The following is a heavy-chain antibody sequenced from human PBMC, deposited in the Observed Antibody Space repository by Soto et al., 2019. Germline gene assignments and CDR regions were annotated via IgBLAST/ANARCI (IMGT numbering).Heavy chain of an antibody. CDR3: ARGSIFGVVIMRSRYYGMDV. V-gene: IGHV1-69*13. J-gene: IGHJ6*02. CDR2: IIPIFGTA. D-gene: IGHD3-3*02. CDR1: GGTFSSYA. Sequence: SVKVSCKASGGTFSSYAISWVRQAPGQGLEWMGGIIPIFGTANYAQKFQGRVTITADEATSTAYMELSSRRSEDTAVYYCARGSIFGVVIMRSRYYGMDVWGQGTTVTVSS.